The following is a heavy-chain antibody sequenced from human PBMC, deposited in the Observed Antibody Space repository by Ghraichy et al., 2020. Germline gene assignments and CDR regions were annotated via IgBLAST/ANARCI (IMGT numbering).Heavy chain of an antibody. CDR1: GDSVSSNSAA. CDR3: ARGGYYYDSSVYWNWFDP. Sequence: SQTLSLTCAISGDSVSSNSAAWNWIRQSPSRGLEWLGRTYYRSKWYNDYALSVKSRITINPDTSKNQFSLQLNSVTPEDTAVYYCARGGYYYDSSVYWNWFDPWGQGTLVTVSS. CDR2: TYYRSKWYN. V-gene: IGHV6-1*01. J-gene: IGHJ5*02. D-gene: IGHD3-22*01.